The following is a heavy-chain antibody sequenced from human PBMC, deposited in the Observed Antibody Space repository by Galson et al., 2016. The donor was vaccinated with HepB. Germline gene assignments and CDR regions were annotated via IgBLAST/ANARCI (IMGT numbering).Heavy chain of an antibody. CDR3: ATPMTYYNMGV. J-gene: IGHJ6*02. CDR1: GFPFSAYY. Sequence: SLRLSCAASGFPFSAYYMSWIRQAPGKGLEWVSYISGVGDTQFYADSVKGRFTISRDNAKNSLYLQMNSLRVEATAVYYCATPMTYYNMGVWGQGTTVTVSS. V-gene: IGHV3-11*01. CDR2: ISGVGDTQ.